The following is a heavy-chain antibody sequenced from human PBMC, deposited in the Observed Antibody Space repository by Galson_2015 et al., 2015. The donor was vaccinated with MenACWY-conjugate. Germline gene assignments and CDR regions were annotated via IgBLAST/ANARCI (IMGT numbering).Heavy chain of an antibody. CDR2: ISRDGTST. CDR1: GFSFDIFA. V-gene: IGHV3-64*01. J-gene: IGHJ4*02. CDR3: ARGGYDSGPVPFDY. D-gene: IGHD3-22*01. Sequence: SLRLSCAASGFSFDIFAMHWVRQAPGRGLELVATISRDGTSTYYGPSVKGRFTISSDTSKNSLYLQMDSLRPDDSAVYYCARGGYDSGPVPFDYWGRGTLVTVSS.